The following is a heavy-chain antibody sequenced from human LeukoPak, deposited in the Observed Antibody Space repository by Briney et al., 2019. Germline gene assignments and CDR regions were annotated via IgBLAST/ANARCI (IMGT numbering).Heavy chain of an antibody. CDR3: AREEGGIAALLDY. J-gene: IGHJ4*02. CDR1: GFTFSSYS. Sequence: GGSLRLSCAPSGFTFSSYSMNWVRQAPGKGLEWVSYISSSSSIIYYADSVKGRFTISRENAKNSLYLQMNSLRAEDTAVYYCAREEGGIAALLDYWGQGTLVTVSS. CDR2: ISSSSSII. D-gene: IGHD6-6*01. V-gene: IGHV3-48*04.